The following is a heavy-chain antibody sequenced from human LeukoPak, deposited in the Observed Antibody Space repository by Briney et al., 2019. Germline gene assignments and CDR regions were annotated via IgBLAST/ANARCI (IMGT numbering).Heavy chain of an antibody. J-gene: IGHJ2*01. Sequence: SETLSLTCTVSGGSINSYYWSWIRQPPGKGLEWIGYIYYSGRTNYNPSLKSRVTISVHTSKNQFSLKLSSVTAADTAVYYCARAYYDSSGYGRYFDLWGRGTLVTVSS. V-gene: IGHV4-59*01. D-gene: IGHD3-22*01. CDR3: ARAYYDSSGYGRYFDL. CDR1: GGSINSYY. CDR2: IYYSGRT.